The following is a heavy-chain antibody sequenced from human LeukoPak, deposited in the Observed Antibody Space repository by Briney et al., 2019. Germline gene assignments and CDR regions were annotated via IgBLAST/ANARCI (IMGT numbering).Heavy chain of an antibody. CDR2: IYYSGST. CDR3: ARPPHSSSSA. D-gene: IGHD6-6*01. CDR1: GGSISSSSYY. J-gene: IGHJ5*02. V-gene: IGHV4-39*01. Sequence: KTSETLSLTCTVSGGSISSSSYYWSWIRQPPGKGLEWIGSIYYSGSTYYNPSLKSRVTISVDTSKNQFSLKLSSVTAADTAVYYCARPPHSSSSAWGQGTLVTVSS.